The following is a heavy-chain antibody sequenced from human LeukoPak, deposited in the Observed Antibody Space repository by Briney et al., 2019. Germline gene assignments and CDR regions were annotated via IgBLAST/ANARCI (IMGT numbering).Heavy chain of an antibody. J-gene: IGHJ4*02. CDR3: ARDSHYSAAPSDY. CDR2: IIPTLGIA. V-gene: IGHV1-69*04. Sequence: SVKVSCKASGGTFSNDAISWVRQAPGQGLDWMGRIIPTLGIAKYTQKFQGRVTITADSSTSTAYMELRSLRSEDTAVYYCARDSHYSAAPSDYWGQGTLVTVSS. CDR1: GGTFSNDA. D-gene: IGHD2-21*01.